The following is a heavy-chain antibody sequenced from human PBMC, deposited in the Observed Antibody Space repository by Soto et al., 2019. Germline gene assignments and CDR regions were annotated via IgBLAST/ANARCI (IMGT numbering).Heavy chain of an antibody. V-gene: IGHV1-69*01. CDR1: GGTFSSYT. CDR3: ARVVVGSRLSLDY. CDR2: ISPIFGTP. D-gene: IGHD2-15*01. Sequence: QVQLEQSGAEVKKPGSSVTVSCKASGGTFSSYTIIWVRQAPGQGLEWMAGISPIFGTPIYAQKFQDRVTITADDSTMTAYMEMNRLTSEDTAVYYCARVVVGSRLSLDYWGQGTLVTISS. J-gene: IGHJ4*02.